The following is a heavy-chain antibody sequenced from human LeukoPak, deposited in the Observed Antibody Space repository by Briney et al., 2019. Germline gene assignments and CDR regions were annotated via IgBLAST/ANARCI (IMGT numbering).Heavy chain of an antibody. Sequence: ASVKVSCKASGYTFASYGITWVRQAPGQGLEWMGWISGYNGNTNYAQKFQGRVTMTTDTSTSTVYMELRSLRSDDTAVYYCARDDNYGSGQPDDWGQGTLVTVSS. CDR2: ISGYNGNT. CDR1: GYTFASYG. J-gene: IGHJ4*02. CDR3: ARDDNYGSGQPDD. V-gene: IGHV1-18*01. D-gene: IGHD3-10*01.